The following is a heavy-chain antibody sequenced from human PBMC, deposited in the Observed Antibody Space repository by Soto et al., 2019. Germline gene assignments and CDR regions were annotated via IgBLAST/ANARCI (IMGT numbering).Heavy chain of an antibody. CDR3: AREALYYDSSGYLPRN. D-gene: IGHD3-22*01. V-gene: IGHV4-34*01. J-gene: IGHJ4*02. Sequence: PSETLSLTCTVYGGSFSGYYWSWIRQPPGKGLEWIGEIKHSGSTNYSPSLKSRVTISVDMSKNQFSLKLSSVSAADTAVYYCAREALYYDSSGYLPRNWGQGTLVTVSS. CDR1: GGSFSGYY. CDR2: IKHSGST.